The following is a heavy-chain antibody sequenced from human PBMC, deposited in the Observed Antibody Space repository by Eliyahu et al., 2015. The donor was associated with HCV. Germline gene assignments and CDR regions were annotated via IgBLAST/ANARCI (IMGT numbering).Heavy chain of an antibody. J-gene: IGHJ4*02. V-gene: IGHV3-30*03. Sequence: QVLLEEXGGGVVRPGGSXRLTCXASVXAPSDYAVHWVRQAPGKGLQWVXILSHDETFKDYADSVKGRFTISRDTYMKQVYLQMDSLRLEDTAVYYCVRDPQRPAYYYQSSGYYFDSWGQGTLVTVSS. CDR2: LSHDETFK. CDR3: VRDPQRPAYYYQSSGYYFDS. CDR1: VXAPSDYA. D-gene: IGHD3-22*01.